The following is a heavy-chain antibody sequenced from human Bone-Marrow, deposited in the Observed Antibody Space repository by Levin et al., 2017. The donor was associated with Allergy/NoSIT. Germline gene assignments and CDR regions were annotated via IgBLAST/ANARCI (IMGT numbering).Heavy chain of an antibody. CDR3: ARALLDIVVVPAAKGTMQWWFDP. CDR1: GFTVSSNY. V-gene: IGHV3-66*01. CDR2: IYSGGST. J-gene: IGHJ5*02. D-gene: IGHD2-2*03. Sequence: TGGSLRLSCAASGFTVSSNYMSWVRQAPGKGLEWVSVIYSGGSTYYADSVKGRFTISRDNSKNTLYLQMNSLRAEDTAVYYCARALLDIVVVPAAKGTMQWWFDPWGQGTLVTVSS.